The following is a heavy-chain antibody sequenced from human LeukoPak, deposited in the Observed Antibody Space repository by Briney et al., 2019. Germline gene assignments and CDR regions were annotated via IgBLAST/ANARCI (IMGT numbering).Heavy chain of an antibody. CDR2: IIPIFGTA. D-gene: IGHD3-3*01. CDR1: GGTFSSYA. Sequence: SVKVSCKASGGTFSSYAISWVRQAPGQGLEWMGGIIPIFGTANYAQKFQGRVTITADESTSTAYMELSSLRSEDTAVYYCARARINGIRFLEWFPRHYYYYMDVWGKGTTVTVSS. J-gene: IGHJ6*03. V-gene: IGHV1-69*13. CDR3: ARARINGIRFLEWFPRHYYYYMDV.